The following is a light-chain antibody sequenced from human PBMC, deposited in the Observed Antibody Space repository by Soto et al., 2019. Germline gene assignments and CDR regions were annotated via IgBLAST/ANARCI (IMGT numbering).Light chain of an antibody. V-gene: IGKV1-39*01. CDR1: QSIDRY. Sequence: DIQLTQSPSSLSASVGDRVTITCRASQSIDRYIHWYQEKPGKVPKLLIYAASSLASGVPPRFSGSGSGTDFTLRISSLQPEDFATYYCQQTYIAPRAFGQGTKVEIK. CDR2: AAS. CDR3: QQTYIAPRA. J-gene: IGKJ1*01.